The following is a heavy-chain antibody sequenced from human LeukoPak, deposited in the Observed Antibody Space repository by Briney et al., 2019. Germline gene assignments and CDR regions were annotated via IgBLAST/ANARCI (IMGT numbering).Heavy chain of an antibody. CDR2: INGDGSHS. Sequence: GGSLRLSCAASGFTFSSYGMHWVRQAPGKGLERVADINGDGSHSYCVDSVKGRFTLSRDNALNSLYLQMNSLRAEDTAIYYCARSIPYGTTWYGRSDYWGQGTLVTVSS. CDR3: ARSIPYGTTWYGRSDY. D-gene: IGHD6-13*01. J-gene: IGHJ4*02. CDR1: GFTFSSYG. V-gene: IGHV3-7*03.